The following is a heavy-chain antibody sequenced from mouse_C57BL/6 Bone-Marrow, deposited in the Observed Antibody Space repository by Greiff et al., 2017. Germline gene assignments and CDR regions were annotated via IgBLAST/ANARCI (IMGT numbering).Heavy chain of an antibody. V-gene: IGHV1-81*01. CDR2: IFPRSGNT. D-gene: IGHD2-3*01. J-gene: IGHJ2*01. CDR3: ARWGSYDGYLDY. CDR1: GYTFTSYG. Sequence: VQLQQSGAELARPGASVTLSCKASGYTFTSYGISRVKQRTGQGLDWIGEIFPRSGNTYYNAKFKGKATLTADKSSSTAYMQLRSLTSEDSAVYICARWGSYDGYLDYWGQGTTLTVSS.